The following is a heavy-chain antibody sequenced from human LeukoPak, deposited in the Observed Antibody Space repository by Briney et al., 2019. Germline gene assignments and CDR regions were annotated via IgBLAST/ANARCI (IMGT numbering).Heavy chain of an antibody. V-gene: IGHV3-74*01. J-gene: IGHJ3*02. CDR1: GFTLSSYW. CDR2: INSDGSST. CDR3: ARGDRGIAAAGITI. Sequence: SGGPLRLSCAASGFTLSSYWMHWVRQAPGKGLVWVSRINSDGSSTSYADSVKGRFTISRDNAKSTLYLQMNSLRAEDTAVYYCARGDRGIAAAGITIWGQGTMVTVSS. D-gene: IGHD6-13*01.